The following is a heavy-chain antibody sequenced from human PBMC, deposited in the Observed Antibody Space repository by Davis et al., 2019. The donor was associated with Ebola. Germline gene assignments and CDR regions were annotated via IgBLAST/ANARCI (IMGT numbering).Heavy chain of an antibody. CDR2: ISYDGSNK. J-gene: IGHJ4*02. Sequence: GESLKISCAASGFTFSSYGMHWVRQAPGKGLEWVAVISYDGSNKYYADSVKGRFTISRDNSKNTLYLQMNSLRAEDTAVYYCAKDRGIAVAGTTYYFDYWGQGTLVTVSS. V-gene: IGHV3-30*18. CDR1: GFTFSSYG. D-gene: IGHD6-19*01. CDR3: AKDRGIAVAGTTYYFDY.